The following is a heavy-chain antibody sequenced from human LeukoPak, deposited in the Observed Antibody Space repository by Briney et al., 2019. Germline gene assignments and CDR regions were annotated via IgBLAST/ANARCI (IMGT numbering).Heavy chain of an antibody. CDR1: GFTFSSYA. CDR3: AKDKYYDILTGPFYY. CDR2: ISGSGGST. V-gene: IGHV3-23*01. D-gene: IGHD3-9*01. J-gene: IGHJ4*02. Sequence: QTGGSLRLSCAASGFTFSSYAMSWVRKAPGKGLEWVSAISGSGGSTYYADSVKGRFTISRDNSKNTLYLQMNSLRAEDTAVYYCAKDKYYDILTGPFYYWGQGTLVTVSS.